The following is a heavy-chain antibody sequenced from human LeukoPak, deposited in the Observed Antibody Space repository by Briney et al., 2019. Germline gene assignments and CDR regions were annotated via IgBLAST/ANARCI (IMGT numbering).Heavy chain of an antibody. D-gene: IGHD1-26*01. V-gene: IGHV4-59*01. CDR1: GDSISNYY. CDR2: IYYSGTT. Sequence: SETLSLTCTVSGDSISNYYWSWIRRPPGKGLEVIGDIYYSGTTNYNPSLKSRVTISVDTSKNQFYLKMSSVTAADTAVYYCARGEGNYFDYWGQGTLVTVSS. CDR3: ARGEGNYFDY. J-gene: IGHJ4*02.